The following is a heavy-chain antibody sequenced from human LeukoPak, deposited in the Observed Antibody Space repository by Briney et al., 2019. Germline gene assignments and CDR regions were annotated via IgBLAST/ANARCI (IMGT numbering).Heavy chain of an antibody. J-gene: IGHJ6*03. D-gene: IGHD3-10*01. Sequence: SETLSLTCTVSGGSISSYYWSWIRQPAGKGLEWIGRIYTSGSTNYNPSLKSRVTMSVDTSKNQFSLKLSSVTAADTAVYYCARGGPDIWFGEGYYYYMDVWGKGTTVTVSS. CDR1: GGSISSYY. CDR2: IYTSGST. V-gene: IGHV4-4*07. CDR3: ARGGPDIWFGEGYYYYMDV.